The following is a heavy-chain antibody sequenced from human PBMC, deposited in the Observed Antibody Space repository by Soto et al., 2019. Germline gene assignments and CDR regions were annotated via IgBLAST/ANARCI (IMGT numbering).Heavy chain of an antibody. CDR1: GYTFTSYD. Sequence: QVQLVQSGAEVKKPGASVKVSCKASGYTFTSYDINWVRQATGQGLEWMGWMNPNSGNTGYAQKFQDRVTMTRNTSIRTGYMELSSPISKDTAVYYCARGPQDILDHWGQGTQVTVSS. J-gene: IGHJ4*02. CDR2: MNPNSGNT. V-gene: IGHV1-8*01. CDR3: ARGPQDILDH. D-gene: IGHD2-15*01.